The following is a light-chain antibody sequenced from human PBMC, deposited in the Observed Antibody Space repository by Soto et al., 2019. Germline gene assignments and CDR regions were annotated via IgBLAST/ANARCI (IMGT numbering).Light chain of an antibody. V-gene: IGLV1-36*01. CDR3: AAWDDSLNGVL. Sequence: QSVLTQPPSVSEAPRQRVTISCSGRSYNIGNNAVNWYQQLPGKAPKLLIYYDDLLPSGVSDRFSGSKSGTSASLAISGLQSEDEADYYCAAWDDSLNGVLFGGGTKLTVL. CDR2: YDD. J-gene: IGLJ2*01. CDR1: SYNIGNNA.